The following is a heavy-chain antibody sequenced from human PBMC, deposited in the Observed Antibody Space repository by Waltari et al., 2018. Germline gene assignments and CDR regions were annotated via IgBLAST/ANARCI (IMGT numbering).Heavy chain of an antibody. V-gene: IGHV1-46*01. CDR3: ARDGYYDILTGGNYYMDV. D-gene: IGHD3-9*01. Sequence: QVQLVQSGAEVKKPGASVKVSCKASGYTFISYYMHWVRQAPGQGLEWMGRSDPSGGSTSYAQRFQGRVTMTRDTSTSTVYMELSSLRSDDTAVYYCARDGYYDILTGGNYYMDVWGKGTTVTVSS. CDR1: GYTFISYY. CDR2: SDPSGGST. J-gene: IGHJ6*03.